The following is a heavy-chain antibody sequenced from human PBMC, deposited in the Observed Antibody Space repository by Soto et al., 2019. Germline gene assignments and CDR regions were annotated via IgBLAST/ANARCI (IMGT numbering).Heavy chain of an antibody. CDR1: GFTVSSNY. CDR2: IYSGGST. Sequence: GSLRLSCAASGFTVSSNYMSWVRQAPGKGLEWVSVIYSGGSTYYADSVKGRFTISRDNSKNTLYLQMNSLRAEDTAVYYCAREGSSYYFDYWGQGTLVTVSS. V-gene: IGHV3-53*01. CDR3: AREGSSYYFDY. D-gene: IGHD6-6*01. J-gene: IGHJ4*02.